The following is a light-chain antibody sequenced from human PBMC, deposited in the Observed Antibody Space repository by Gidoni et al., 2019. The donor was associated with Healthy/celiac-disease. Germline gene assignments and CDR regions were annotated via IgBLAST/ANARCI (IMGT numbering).Light chain of an antibody. V-gene: IGLV3-21*02. CDR2: DDS. J-gene: IGLJ2*01. CDR3: RVWDSSSDHVV. CDR1: DIGSKS. Sequence: SYVLTQPPSVSVAPGQTARITCGRNDIGSKSVHWYQQKPGLAPVLVVYDDSDRPSGSPERFSGSNSGNTATLTSSRVEAGDEADYYCRVWDSSSDHVVFGGGTKLTVL.